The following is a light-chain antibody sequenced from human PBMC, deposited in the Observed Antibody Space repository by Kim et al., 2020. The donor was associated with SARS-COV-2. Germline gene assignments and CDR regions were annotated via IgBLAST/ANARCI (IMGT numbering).Light chain of an antibody. CDR2: GAS. V-gene: IGKV3-15*01. CDR1: QSVSSN. J-gene: IGKJ2*01. CDR3: QHYNNWPPMYT. Sequence: IVMTQSPATLSVSPGERATLSCMASQSVSSNLVWYQQKPGQAPRLLIYGASTRATDIPVRFSGSGSGTEFTLTISSLQSEDFAIYYCQHYNNWPPMYTFGQGTKLEI.